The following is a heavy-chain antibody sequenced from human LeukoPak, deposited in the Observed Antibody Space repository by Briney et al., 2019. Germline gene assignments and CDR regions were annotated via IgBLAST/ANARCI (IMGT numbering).Heavy chain of an antibody. Sequence: SQTLSLTCAVSGGSFSGYYWYWIRQPPGKGLEWIGEINHGESTNYNPSLKSRATLSVDTSKNQFSLKLTSVTAADTAVYYCARGRTYYYDTSGYYPSIYYGMDVWGQGTTVIVSS. D-gene: IGHD3-22*01. J-gene: IGHJ6*02. CDR1: GGSFSGYY. CDR3: ARGRTYYYDTSGYYPSIYYGMDV. CDR2: INHGEST. V-gene: IGHV4-34*01.